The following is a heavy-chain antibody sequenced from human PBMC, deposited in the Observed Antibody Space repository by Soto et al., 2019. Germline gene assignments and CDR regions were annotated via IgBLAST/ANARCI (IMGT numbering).Heavy chain of an antibody. V-gene: IGHV1-69*06. CDR2: IIPIFGTA. D-gene: IGHD6-13*01. CDR1: GGTFSSYA. J-gene: IGHJ6*02. Sequence: QVQLVQSGAEVKKPGSSVKVSCKASGGTFSSYAISWVRQAPGQGLEWMGGIIPIFGTANYAQKFQGRVTITADKSTSTAYMELSSLRSEDPAVYYCANPIAAGVEYYYGMDVWGQGTTVTVSS. CDR3: ANPIAAGVEYYYGMDV.